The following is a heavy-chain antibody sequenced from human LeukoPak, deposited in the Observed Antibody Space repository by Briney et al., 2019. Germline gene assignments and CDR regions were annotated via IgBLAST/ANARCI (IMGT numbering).Heavy chain of an antibody. CDR1: GGSISSYY. CDR2: IYTSGST. J-gene: IGHJ5*02. Sequence: SETLSLICTVSGGSISSYYWSWIRQPAGKGLEWIGRIYTSGSTNYNPSLKSRVTMSVDTSKNQFSLKLSSVTAADTAVYYCARDRGEGSSSWYNWFDPWGQGTLVTVSS. CDR3: ARDRGEGSSSWYNWFDP. D-gene: IGHD6-13*01. V-gene: IGHV4-4*07.